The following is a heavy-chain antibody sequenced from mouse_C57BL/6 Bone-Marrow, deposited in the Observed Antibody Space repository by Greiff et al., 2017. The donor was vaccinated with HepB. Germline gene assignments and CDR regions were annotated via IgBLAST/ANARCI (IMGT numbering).Heavy chain of an antibody. Sequence: QVQLQQPGAELVKPGASVKLSCKASGYTFTSYWMHWVKQRPGQGLEWIGMIHPNSGSTNYNEKFKSKATLTVDKSSSTAYMQLSSLTSEDSAVYYCARGDGSSFYYAMDYWGQGTSVTVSS. J-gene: IGHJ4*01. CDR2: IHPNSGST. CDR1: GYTFTSYW. D-gene: IGHD1-1*01. V-gene: IGHV1-64*01. CDR3: ARGDGSSFYYAMDY.